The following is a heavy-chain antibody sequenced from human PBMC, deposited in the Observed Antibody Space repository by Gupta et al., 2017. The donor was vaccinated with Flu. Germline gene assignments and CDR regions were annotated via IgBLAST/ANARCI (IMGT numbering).Heavy chain of an antibody. CDR3: AKDISRDGYTHPFDY. J-gene: IGHJ4*02. CDR1: GFTFDDYA. V-gene: IGHV3-9*01. D-gene: IGHD5-24*01. CDR2: ISWNSGSI. Sequence: VQLVESGGGLVQPGRSLRLSCAASGFTFDDYAMHWVRQAPGKGLEWVSGISWNSGSIGYADSVKGRFTISRDNAKNSLYLQMNSLRAEDTALYYCAKDISRDGYTHPFDYWGQGTLVTVSS.